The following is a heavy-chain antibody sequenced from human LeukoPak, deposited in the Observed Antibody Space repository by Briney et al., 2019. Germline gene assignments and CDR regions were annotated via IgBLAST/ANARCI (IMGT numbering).Heavy chain of an antibody. Sequence: HAGGSLRLSCAVSGLSVSSNYMWWVRQAPGKGLERVSVIFSAGSPNYADSVKGRFTISRDNSQNTLYLQMNSLRAEDTVVYYCARGLPLFFWGQGTLVTVSS. CDR3: ARGLPLFF. CDR2: IFSAGSP. CDR1: GLSVSSNY. V-gene: IGHV3-66*01. J-gene: IGHJ4*02.